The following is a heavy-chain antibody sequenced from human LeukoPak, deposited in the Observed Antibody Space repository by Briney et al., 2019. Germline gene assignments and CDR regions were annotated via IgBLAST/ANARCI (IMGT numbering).Heavy chain of an antibody. Sequence: SETLSLTCAVYGGSFSGYYWSWTRQPPGKGLEWIGEINHSGSTNYNPSLKSRVTISVDTSKNQFSLKLSSVTAADTAVYYCARQSYWGQGTLVTVSS. J-gene: IGHJ4*02. CDR2: INHSGST. V-gene: IGHV4-34*01. CDR1: GGSFSGYY. CDR3: ARQSY.